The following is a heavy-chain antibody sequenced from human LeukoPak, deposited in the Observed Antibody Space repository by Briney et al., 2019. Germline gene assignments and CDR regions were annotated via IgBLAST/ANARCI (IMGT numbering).Heavy chain of an antibody. J-gene: IGHJ5*02. Sequence: ASVKVSCKAAGYTFTGYYMCWVRQAPGQGLEWMGRINPNSVGTNYAQKFQGRVTITRDTSISTAYMEPSRLRSDDTAVYYCARGYCSGGSCYSVENWFDPWGQGTLVTVSS. CDR3: ARGYCSGGSCYSVENWFDP. CDR1: GYTFTGYY. CDR2: INPNSVGT. D-gene: IGHD2-15*01. V-gene: IGHV1-2*06.